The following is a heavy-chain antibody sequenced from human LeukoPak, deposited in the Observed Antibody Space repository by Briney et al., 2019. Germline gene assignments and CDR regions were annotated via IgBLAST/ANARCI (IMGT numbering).Heavy chain of an antibody. CDR1: GFTFSSYW. V-gene: IGHV3-23*01. CDR2: ISGSGGST. Sequence: GGSLRLSCAASGFTFSSYWMSWVRQAPGKGLEWVSAISGSGGSTYYADSVKGRFTISRDNSKNTLYLQMNSLRAEDTAVYYCAKDQSPSYYYDSSGYYGTPAFDIWGQGTMVTVSS. D-gene: IGHD3-22*01. J-gene: IGHJ3*02. CDR3: AKDQSPSYYYDSSGYYGTPAFDI.